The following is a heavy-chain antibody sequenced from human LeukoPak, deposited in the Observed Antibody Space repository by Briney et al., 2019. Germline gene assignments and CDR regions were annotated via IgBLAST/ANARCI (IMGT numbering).Heavy chain of an antibody. CDR2: ISAYSTYNGNT. V-gene: IGHV1-18*01. J-gene: IGHJ4*02. D-gene: IGHD5-12*01. Sequence: ASVKVSCKASGYTFTSYGISWVRQAPGQGPEWMGWISAYSTYNGNTNYAQKFQGRVTMTTDTSTSTAYMELRSLRSDDTAVYFCTRDLGQWLLQGIFFDYWGQGTLVTVSS. CDR3: TRDLGQWLLQGIFFDY. CDR1: GYTFTSYG.